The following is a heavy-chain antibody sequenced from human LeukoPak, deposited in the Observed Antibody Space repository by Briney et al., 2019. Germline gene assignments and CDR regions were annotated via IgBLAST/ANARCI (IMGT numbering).Heavy chain of an antibody. Sequence: GGSLRLSCAASGFTFDDYGMSWVRQAPGKGLEWVSYISSISSSSTYYADSVKGRFTISRDNAKNSLYLQMNSLRAEDTAVYYCAELGITMIGGVWGKGTTVTISS. CDR1: GFTFDDYG. CDR3: AELGITMIGGV. J-gene: IGHJ6*04. V-gene: IGHV3-48*04. CDR2: ISSISSSST. D-gene: IGHD3-10*02.